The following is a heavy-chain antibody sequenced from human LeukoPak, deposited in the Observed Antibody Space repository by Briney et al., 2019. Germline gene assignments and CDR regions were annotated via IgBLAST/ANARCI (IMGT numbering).Heavy chain of an antibody. CDR1: GFAFGSHW. CDR3: AKGNKRITIFCEFDY. J-gene: IGHJ4*02. V-gene: IGHV3-30-3*01. Sequence: GGSLRLSCAASGFAFGSHWMSWVRQAPGKALEWVAVISYDGSNRYYADSVKGRFTVSRDNSRNTLYLQMNSLRAEDTAVYYCAKGNKRITIFCEFDYWGQGTLVTVSS. CDR2: ISYDGSNR. D-gene: IGHD3-9*01.